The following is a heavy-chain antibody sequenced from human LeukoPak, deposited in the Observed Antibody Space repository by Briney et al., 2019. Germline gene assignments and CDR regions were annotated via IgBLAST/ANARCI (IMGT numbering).Heavy chain of an antibody. Sequence: GGSLRLSCAASGFTFSSYGMHWVRQAPGKGLEWVAFIRCDGSNKYYADSVKGRFTISRDNSKNTLYLQMNRLRAEDTAGYYCAKDGDGDYEFGFDYWGQGTLVTVSS. CDR2: IRCDGSNK. CDR3: AKDGDGDYEFGFDY. D-gene: IGHD4-17*01. CDR1: GFTFSSYG. V-gene: IGHV3-30*02. J-gene: IGHJ4*02.